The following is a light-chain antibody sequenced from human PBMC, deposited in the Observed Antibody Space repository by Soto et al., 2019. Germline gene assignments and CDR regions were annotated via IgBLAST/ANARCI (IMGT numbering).Light chain of an antibody. CDR2: HVT. Sequence: QYVLTQPASVSGSLGQSITISCSGTSSDVGAYNYVSWYQQYPGKAPKLMIYHVTDRPSGVSNRFSGSKSGNTASLTISGLQAEDEADYYCCSYTTSNTFVFGTGTKLTVL. J-gene: IGLJ1*01. CDR1: SSDVGAYNY. CDR3: CSYTTSNTFV. V-gene: IGLV2-14*01.